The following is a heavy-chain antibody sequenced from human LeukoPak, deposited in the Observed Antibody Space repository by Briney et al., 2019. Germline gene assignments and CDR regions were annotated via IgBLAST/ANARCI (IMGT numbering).Heavy chain of an antibody. CDR1: GYTFTSYG. Sequence: GASVKVSCKASGYTFTSYGISWVRQAPGQGLEWMGWISAYNGNTNYAQKLQGRVTMTTDTSTSTAYMELRSLRSDDTAVYYCARRERGYSGYDGVLGYWGQGTLVTVSS. V-gene: IGHV1-18*01. CDR3: ARRERGYSGYDGVLGY. D-gene: IGHD5-12*01. J-gene: IGHJ4*02. CDR2: ISAYNGNT.